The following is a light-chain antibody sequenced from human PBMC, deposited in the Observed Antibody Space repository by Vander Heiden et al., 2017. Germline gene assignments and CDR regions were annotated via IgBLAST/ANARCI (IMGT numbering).Light chain of an antibody. CDR2: SND. Sequence: QPVLTQPPSASGTPGQRVTISCSGSSSNIGSYPVNWYQQLPGTAPKLLIYSNDQGPSGVPDRFSGSKSGTSASLAISGLQSEDEADYYCAAWDDSLNGPVFGGGTKLTVL. J-gene: IGLJ2*01. CDR1: SSNIGSYP. V-gene: IGLV1-44*01. CDR3: AAWDDSLNGPV.